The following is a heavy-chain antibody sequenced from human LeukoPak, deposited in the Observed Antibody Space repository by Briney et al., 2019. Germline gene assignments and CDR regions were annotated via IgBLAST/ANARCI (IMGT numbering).Heavy chain of an antibody. J-gene: IGHJ4*02. CDR1: GFTFSAFA. V-gene: IGHV3-23*01. D-gene: IGHD2-2*02. Sequence: GGSLRLSCEASGFTFSAFAMSWVRQPPGKGLEWVSVIGESGGSTYYADSVRGRFTISRDNSKNTLYLQMNSLRAEDTAVYYCAKGLAYIVVVPAAIKNWGQGTLVTVSS. CDR2: IGESGGST. CDR3: AKGLAYIVVVPAAIKN.